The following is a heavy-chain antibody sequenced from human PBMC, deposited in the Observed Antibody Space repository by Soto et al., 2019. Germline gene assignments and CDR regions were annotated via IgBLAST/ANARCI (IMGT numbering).Heavy chain of an antibody. Sequence: GGSLRLSCAASGFTFSSNAMHWVRQAPGKGLEWVAVISYDGSNKYYADSVKGRFTISRDNSKNTLYLQMNSLRAEDTAVYYCARDGGSKDIVLMVYATPPFDYWGQGTLVTVSS. CDR1: GFTFSSNA. V-gene: IGHV3-30-3*01. J-gene: IGHJ4*02. D-gene: IGHD2-8*01. CDR2: ISYDGSNK. CDR3: ARDGGSKDIVLMVYATPPFDY.